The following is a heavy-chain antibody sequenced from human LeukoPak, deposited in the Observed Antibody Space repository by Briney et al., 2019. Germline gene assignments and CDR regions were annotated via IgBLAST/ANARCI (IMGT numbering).Heavy chain of an antibody. CDR3: ARLSQPVAVAGTRWFDP. CDR2: IYPGDSDT. V-gene: IGHV5-51*01. J-gene: IGHJ5*02. CDR1: GSSFTSYW. D-gene: IGHD6-19*01. Sequence: GASLKISCKGSGSSFTSYWIGWVRQMPGKGLEWMGIIYPGDSDTRYSPSFQGQVTISADKSISTASLQWSSLKASDTAMYYCARLSQPVAVAGTRWFDPWGQGTLVTVSS.